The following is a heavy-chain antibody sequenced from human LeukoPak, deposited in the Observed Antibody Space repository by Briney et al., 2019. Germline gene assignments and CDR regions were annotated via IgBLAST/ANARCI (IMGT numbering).Heavy chain of an antibody. CDR1: GFSVSTSGMR. CDR3: GGCSSWFYY. V-gene: IGHV2-70*10. D-gene: IGHD6-13*01. CDR2: IDWYDKK. J-gene: IGHJ4*02. Sequence: SGPALVKPSQTLTLTCTFSGFSVSTSGMRVSWILQPPGKALEWIARIDWYDKKYYSTSLETMLTIYKDTSKNQVVLTMTNMDPVDTATYYCGGCSSWFYYWGQGTLVTVSS.